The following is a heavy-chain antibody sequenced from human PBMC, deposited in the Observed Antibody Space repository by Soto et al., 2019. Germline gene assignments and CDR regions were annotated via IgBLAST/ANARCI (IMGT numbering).Heavy chain of an antibody. Sequence: GGSLRLSCAASGFTFSGSAMHWVRQASGKGLEWVGRIRSKANSYATAYAASVKGRFTISRDDSKNTAYLQMNSLKTEDTAVYYCTRQWCGGDCYLGRGDYYYGMDVWGQGTTVTVS. D-gene: IGHD2-21*02. V-gene: IGHV3-73*01. CDR1: GFTFSGSA. J-gene: IGHJ6*02. CDR2: IRSKANSYAT. CDR3: TRQWCGGDCYLGRGDYYYGMDV.